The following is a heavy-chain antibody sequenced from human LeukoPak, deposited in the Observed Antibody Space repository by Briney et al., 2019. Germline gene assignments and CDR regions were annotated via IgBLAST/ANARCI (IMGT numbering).Heavy chain of an antibody. CDR3: ARELYLGSSSALDY. D-gene: IGHD6-13*01. Sequence: GGSLRLSCAASGFTFSSYAMHWVRQAPGKGLEWVAVISYDGSNKYYADSVKGRFTISRDNSKNTLYLQMNSLRAEDTAVYYCARELYLGSSSALDYWGQGPLVTVSS. CDR1: GFTFSSYA. J-gene: IGHJ4*02. V-gene: IGHV3-30*04. CDR2: ISYDGSNK.